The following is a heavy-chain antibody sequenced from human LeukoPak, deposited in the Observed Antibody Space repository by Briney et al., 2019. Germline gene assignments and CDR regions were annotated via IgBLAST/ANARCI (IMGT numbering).Heavy chain of an antibody. V-gene: IGHV3-48*03. CDR1: GYTFSSYE. D-gene: IGHD6-19*01. CDR3: SRDRGQWLVRGLDY. Sequence: GGSLRLSCAASGYTFSSYETNWVRQALGKGLEWVFYTISSVSTTYYADSVKGPFTISTDNAQRSQYLQMNSPRAENTALYYRSRDRGQWLVRGLDYCGQGTLCTVSS. CDR2: TISSVSTT. J-gene: IGHJ4*02.